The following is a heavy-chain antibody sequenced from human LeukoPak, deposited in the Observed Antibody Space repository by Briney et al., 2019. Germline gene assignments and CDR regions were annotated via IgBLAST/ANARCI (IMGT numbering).Heavy chain of an antibody. CDR3: ARGAGCSGGSCYSDYYYGMDV. V-gene: IGHV3-53*04. Sequence: GGSLRLSCAASGFTVSSNYMSWVRQAPGKGLEWVSVIYSGGSTYYAYSVKSRFTISRHNSKNTLYLQMNSLRAEDTAVYYCARGAGCSGGSCYSDYYYGMDVWGQGTTVTVSS. D-gene: IGHD2-15*01. J-gene: IGHJ6*02. CDR2: IYSGGST. CDR1: GFTVSSNY.